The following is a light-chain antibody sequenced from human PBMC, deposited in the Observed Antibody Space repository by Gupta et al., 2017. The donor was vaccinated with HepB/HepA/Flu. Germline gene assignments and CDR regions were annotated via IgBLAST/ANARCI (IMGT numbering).Light chain of an antibody. CDR2: HTS. Sequence: EIVLTQSPATLSLSPGERATLSCKASLNVNSYLAWYQHKPGQAPRLLIYHTSNRANGIPARFSGSGSGPDFTLTISSLGTEDFAIDSCQQCRNGPMTCGEGTKVEI. J-gene: IGKJ4*02. CDR1: LNVNSY. CDR3: QQCRNGPMT. V-gene: IGKV3-11*01.